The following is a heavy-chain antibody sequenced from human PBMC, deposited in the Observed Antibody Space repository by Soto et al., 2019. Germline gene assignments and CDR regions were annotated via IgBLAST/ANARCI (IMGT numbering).Heavy chain of an antibody. V-gene: IGHV2-5*01. CDR2: IYWNDDK. CDR1: GFSLSTSGVG. J-gene: IGHJ4*02. Sequence: GSGPTLVNPTQTLTLTCTFSGFSLSTSGVGVGWIRQPPGKALEWLALIYWNDDKRYNPSLKSRLTITKDTSKSQVVLTMTNKDPVDRASQCCGHRVRVRPFDYWGQGTLVTVSS. CDR3: GHRVRVRPFDY. D-gene: IGHD3-10*01.